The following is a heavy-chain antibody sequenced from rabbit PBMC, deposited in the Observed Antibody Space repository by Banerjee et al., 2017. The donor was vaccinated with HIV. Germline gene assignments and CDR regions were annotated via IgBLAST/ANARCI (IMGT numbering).Heavy chain of an antibody. CDR2: IYAGNSGAT. J-gene: IGHJ4*01. V-gene: IGHV1S45*01. D-gene: IGHD8-1*01. CDR1: GFSFSSSYW. Sequence: QEQLEESGGDLVKPEGSQTLTCTASGFSFSSSYWICWVRQAPGKGLEWIACIYAGNSGATYYANWAKGRFTISKTSSTTVTLQMTSLTAADTATYFCARNVAGSYYTLWGPGTLVTVS. CDR3: ARNVAGSYYTL.